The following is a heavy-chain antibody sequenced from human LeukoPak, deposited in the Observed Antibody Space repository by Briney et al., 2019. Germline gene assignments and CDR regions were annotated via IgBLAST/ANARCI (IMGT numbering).Heavy chain of an antibody. V-gene: IGHV1-18*04. D-gene: IGHD6-19*01. CDR1: GYTFTYYG. CDR3: ARDKSPIRSRSGSESSPLDN. Sequence: ASVKVSCKTSGYTFTYYGINWVRQAPGQGLEWMGWISGYNGNTKYAQKFQGRVTMTTDTFTNTAYMELRSLRSGDTAMYYCARDKSPIRSRSGSESSPLDNWGQGTLVFVSS. CDR2: ISGYNGNT. J-gene: IGHJ4*02.